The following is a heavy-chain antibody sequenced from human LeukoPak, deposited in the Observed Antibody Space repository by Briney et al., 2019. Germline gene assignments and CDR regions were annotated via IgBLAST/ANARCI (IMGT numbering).Heavy chain of an antibody. J-gene: IGHJ3*02. Sequence: SETLPLTCTVSGGSISGWYWSWIRQPPGKGLEWIGYIYDSGYTNYNPSLKSRVTMSIDTSKNHFSLKLTSVAAADTAVYYCARDGGNSGSYWGAFDMWGQGTMVTVSS. CDR2: IYDSGYT. V-gene: IGHV4-59*01. CDR1: GGSISGWY. D-gene: IGHD1-26*01. CDR3: ARDGGNSGSYWGAFDM.